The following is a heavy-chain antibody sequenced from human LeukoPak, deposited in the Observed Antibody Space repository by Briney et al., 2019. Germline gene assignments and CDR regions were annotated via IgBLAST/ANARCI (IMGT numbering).Heavy chain of an antibody. CDR3: ARLGYSGYGNWFDP. Sequence: ASVKVSCKASGYTFTSYYMHWVRQAPGQGLEWMGLINPTGGSTGYAQKFQGRVTMTTDTSTSTAYMELRSLRSDDTAVYYCARLGYSGYGNWFDPWGQGTLVTVSS. CDR1: GYTFTSYY. V-gene: IGHV1-46*01. CDR2: INPTGGST. D-gene: IGHD5-12*01. J-gene: IGHJ5*02.